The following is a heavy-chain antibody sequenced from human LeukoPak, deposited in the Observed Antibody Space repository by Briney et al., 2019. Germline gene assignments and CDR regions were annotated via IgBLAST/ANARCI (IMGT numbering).Heavy chain of an antibody. Sequence: GGSLRLSCAASGLTFSTYAMSWVRQAPGKGLEWVSAISGSGGNTFFADSVKGRFTIFRDNSKNTVYLQMNSLRAEDTALYYCARGRGGDYVPSRFDYWGQGTLVTVSS. CDR1: GLTFSTYA. V-gene: IGHV3-23*01. J-gene: IGHJ4*02. CDR2: ISGSGGNT. CDR3: ARGRGGDYVPSRFDY. D-gene: IGHD4-17*01.